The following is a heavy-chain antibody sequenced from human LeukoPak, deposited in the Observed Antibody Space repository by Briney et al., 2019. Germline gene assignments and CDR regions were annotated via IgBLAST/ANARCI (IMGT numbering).Heavy chain of an antibody. CDR1: GYTFTSYD. J-gene: IGHJ6*03. Sequence: GASVKVSCKASGYTFTSYDINWVRQATGQGLEWMGWMNPNSGNTGYAQKFQGRVTITRNTSISTAYMELSSLRSEDTAVYYCARVGAIAARPARYYMDVWGKGTTVTVSS. CDR2: MNPNSGNT. CDR3: ARVGAIAARPARYYMDV. V-gene: IGHV1-8*03. D-gene: IGHD6-6*01.